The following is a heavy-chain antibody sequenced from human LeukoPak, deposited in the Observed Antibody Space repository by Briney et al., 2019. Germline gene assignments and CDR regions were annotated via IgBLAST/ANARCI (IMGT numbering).Heavy chain of an antibody. Sequence: GGSLRLSCAASGFTFSSYWMSWVRQAPGKGLEWVANIKQDGSEKYYVDSVKGRFTISRDNAKNSLYLRMNSLRAEDTAVYYCARGATTMIVVVYYFDYWGQGTLVTVSS. CDR3: ARGATTMIVVVYYFDY. D-gene: IGHD3-22*01. CDR1: GFTFSSYW. J-gene: IGHJ4*02. CDR2: IKQDGSEK. V-gene: IGHV3-7*01.